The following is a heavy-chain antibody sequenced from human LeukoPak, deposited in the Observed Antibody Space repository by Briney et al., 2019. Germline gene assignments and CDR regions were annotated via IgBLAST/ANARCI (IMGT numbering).Heavy chain of an antibody. Sequence: PSETLSLTCAVYGGSFSGYYWSWIRQPPAKGQEWVGEINHSGSTNYNPSLKSRVTISVDTSKNQYSLKLSSVTAADTAVYYCAIVLYGSGSYGDYWGQGTLVTVSS. CDR1: GGSFSGYY. J-gene: IGHJ4*02. V-gene: IGHV4-34*01. D-gene: IGHD3-10*01. CDR2: INHSGST. CDR3: AIVLYGSGSYGDY.